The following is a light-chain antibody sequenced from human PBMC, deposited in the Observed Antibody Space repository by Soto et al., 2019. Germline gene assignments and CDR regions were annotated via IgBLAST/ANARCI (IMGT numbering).Light chain of an antibody. CDR2: DAS. CDR1: QSVGTF. V-gene: IGKV3-11*01. Sequence: ILLTQSAAALSLSPGQRARLSCRASQSVGTFFAWYQQKPGQAPRLLIYDASNGATGIPARFSGSGSGTDFTLTISRLEPEDFAVYYCQQYGSPPQTFGQGTKVDIK. CDR3: QQYGSPPQT. J-gene: IGKJ1*01.